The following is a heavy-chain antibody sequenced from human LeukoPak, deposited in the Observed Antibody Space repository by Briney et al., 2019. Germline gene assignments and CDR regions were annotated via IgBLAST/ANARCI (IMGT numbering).Heavy chain of an antibody. Sequence: ASVKVSCKASGGTFISYAISWVRQAPGQGLEWMGGIIAIFGTANYAQKFQGRVTITTDESTSTAYMELSSLRSEDTAVYYCARGPSSSREFDYWGQGTLVTVSS. CDR1: GGTFISYA. J-gene: IGHJ4*02. CDR2: IIAIFGTA. V-gene: IGHV1-69*05. CDR3: ARGPSSSREFDY. D-gene: IGHD6-6*01.